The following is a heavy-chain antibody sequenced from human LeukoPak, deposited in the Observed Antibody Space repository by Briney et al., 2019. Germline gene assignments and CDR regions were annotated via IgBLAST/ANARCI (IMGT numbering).Heavy chain of an antibody. CDR1: GFTFSSYW. V-gene: IGHV3-74*01. CDR3: AKLVDYCEGRTCFTTYYYTDI. CDR2: INTDGSST. D-gene: IGHD4/OR15-4a*01. Sequence: GGSLRLSCAASGFTFSSYWMHWVRQAPGKGLVWVSRINTDGSSTNYADSVKGRFTISRDNAKNTLYLQMNSLRAEDTAVYYCAKLVDYCEGRTCFTTYYYTDIWGKGTTVTVSS. J-gene: IGHJ6*03.